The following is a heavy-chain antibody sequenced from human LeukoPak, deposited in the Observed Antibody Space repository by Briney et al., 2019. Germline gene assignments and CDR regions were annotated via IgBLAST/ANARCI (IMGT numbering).Heavy chain of an antibody. CDR3: AKNRRCSSTSCYEFYFDY. V-gene: IGHV3-30*02. CDR1: GFTFSSYG. CDR2: IRYGGSNK. D-gene: IGHD2-2*01. Sequence: PGGSLRLSCAASGFTFSSYGMHWVRQAPGKGLEWVAFIRYGGSNKYYADSVKGRFTISRDNSKNTLYLQMNSLRAEDTAVYYCAKNRRCSSTSCYEFYFDYWGRGTLVTVSS. J-gene: IGHJ4*02.